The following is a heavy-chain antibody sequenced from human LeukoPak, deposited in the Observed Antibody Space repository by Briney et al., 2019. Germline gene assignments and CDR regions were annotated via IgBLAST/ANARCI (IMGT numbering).Heavy chain of an antibody. V-gene: IGHV1-2*04. CDR2: INPNSGAT. Sequence: ASVKVSCKASGYTFTGYYMHWVRQAPGQGLEWMGWINPNSGATNYAQKFQGWVTMTRDTSISTAYMELSRLKSDDTAIYYCAREGYTSSWYHGVGDYWGQGTLVTVSS. CDR1: GYTFTGYY. D-gene: IGHD6-13*01. CDR3: AREGYTSSWYHGVGDY. J-gene: IGHJ4*02.